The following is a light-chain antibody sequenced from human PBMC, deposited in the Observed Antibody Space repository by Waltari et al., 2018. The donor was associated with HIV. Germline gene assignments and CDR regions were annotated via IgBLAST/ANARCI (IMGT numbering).Light chain of an antibody. CDR3: QSFDNSLSGGSYV. CDR1: SSNIRAGYG. J-gene: IGLJ1*01. Sequence: QSVLTQPPSVSGAPAQRVTISCTGCSSNIRAGYGVHSYQPLPGTAPKLLISVNNNRPSGVPDRFSGSTSGTSASLAITGLQADDEADYYCQSFDNSLSGGSYVFGTGTKVSVL. V-gene: IGLV1-40*01. CDR2: VNN.